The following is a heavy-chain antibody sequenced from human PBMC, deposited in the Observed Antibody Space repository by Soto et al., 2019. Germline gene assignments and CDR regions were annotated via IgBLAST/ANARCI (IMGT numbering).Heavy chain of an antibody. J-gene: IGHJ4*02. CDR3: ARVYCSSTSCYA. CDR1: GFTFRSYS. CDR2: ISSSSSTI. D-gene: IGHD2-2*01. Sequence: ETLSLTCAASGFTFRSYSMDWGRPAPGKGLEWVSYISSSSSTIYYADSVKGRFTISRDNAKNSLYLQMNSLRAEDTAVYYCARVYCSSTSCYARGQGTLVTVSS. V-gene: IGHV3-48*01.